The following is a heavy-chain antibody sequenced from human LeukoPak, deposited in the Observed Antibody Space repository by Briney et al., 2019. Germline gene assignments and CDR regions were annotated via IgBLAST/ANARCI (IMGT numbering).Heavy chain of an antibody. Sequence: GGSLRLSCAASGFTVSSNYMSWVRQAPGKGLEWVSVIYSGGSTYYADSVKGRFTISRDNSKNTVYLQMNSLRAEDTAVYYCARDRPDYDILTGYRYYYGMDVWGQGTTVTVSS. CDR1: GFTVSSNY. D-gene: IGHD3-9*01. V-gene: IGHV3-66*01. CDR3: ARDRPDYDILTGYRYYYGMDV. CDR2: IYSGGST. J-gene: IGHJ6*02.